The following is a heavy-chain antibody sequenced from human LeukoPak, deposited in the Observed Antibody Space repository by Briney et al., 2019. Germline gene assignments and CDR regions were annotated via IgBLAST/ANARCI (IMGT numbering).Heavy chain of an antibody. CDR3: ARHPSYYYDSSGYPFDY. Sequence: PSETLSLTCTVSGGSISSSSYYWGWIRQPPGKGLEWIGSIYYSGSTYYNPSLKSRVTISVDTSKNQFSLKLSSVTAADTAVYYCARHPSYYYDSSGYPFDYWGQGTLVTVSS. V-gene: IGHV4-39*01. J-gene: IGHJ4*02. CDR2: IYYSGST. D-gene: IGHD3-22*01. CDR1: GGSISSSSYY.